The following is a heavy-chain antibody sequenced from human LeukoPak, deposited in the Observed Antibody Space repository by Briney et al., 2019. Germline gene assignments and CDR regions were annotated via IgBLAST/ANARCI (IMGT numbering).Heavy chain of an antibody. CDR2: INPNSGGT. CDR3: AIQLWVRGPFDY. Sequence: GASVKVSCKASGYTFTGYYMHWVRQAPGQGLEWMGWINPNSGGTNYAQKFQGRVTMTRDTSISTAYMELSRLRSDDTAVCYCAIQLWVRGPFDYWGQGTLVTVSS. D-gene: IGHD5-18*01. J-gene: IGHJ4*02. CDR1: GYTFTGYY. V-gene: IGHV1-2*02.